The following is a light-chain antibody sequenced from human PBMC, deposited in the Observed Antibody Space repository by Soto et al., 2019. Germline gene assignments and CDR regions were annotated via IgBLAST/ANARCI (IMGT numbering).Light chain of an antibody. CDR3: QQYNNWPS. Sequence: EIVLTQSPGTLSLSPGERATLSCRASQSVSSSYLAWYQQKPGQAPRLLIYGASSRATGIPDRFSGSGSGTEFTLTISSLQSEDFAVYYCQQYNNWPSFGGGTKVDIK. V-gene: IGKV3-20*01. CDR1: QSVSSSY. CDR2: GAS. J-gene: IGKJ4*01.